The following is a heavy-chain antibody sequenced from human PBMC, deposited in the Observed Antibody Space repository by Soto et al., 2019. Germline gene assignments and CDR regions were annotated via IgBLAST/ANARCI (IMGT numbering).Heavy chain of an antibody. CDR2: ISGSGGTT. Sequence: EVQLLESGGGLVQPGRSLRLSCAASGFTFSNYAMSWVRQAPGQGLDWVSAISGSGGTTYYADSVKGRFTISRDNSMNTLFLKMNSLMAEDAAVYYCAKFFVETGSNSGWPWSFHYWGQGTLVTVSS. D-gene: IGHD6-25*01. V-gene: IGHV3-23*01. J-gene: IGHJ4*02. CDR3: AKFFVETGSNSGWPWSFHY. CDR1: GFTFSNYA.